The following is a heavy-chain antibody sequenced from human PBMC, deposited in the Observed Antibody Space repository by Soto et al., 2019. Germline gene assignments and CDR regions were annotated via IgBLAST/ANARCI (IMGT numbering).Heavy chain of an antibody. Sequence: QVHLVQSGAEVKKPGASVMVSCKGSGYAFTTYGITWVRQAPGQGLERMGWICAHNRNTNYAQKLQGRVTVTRDTSTSTAYMELRSLRSDDTALYYFARGRYGDYWGQAPLVTVSS. J-gene: IGHJ4*02. D-gene: IGHD1-1*01. CDR1: GYAFTTYG. V-gene: IGHV1-18*01. CDR2: ICAHNRNT. CDR3: ARGRYGDY.